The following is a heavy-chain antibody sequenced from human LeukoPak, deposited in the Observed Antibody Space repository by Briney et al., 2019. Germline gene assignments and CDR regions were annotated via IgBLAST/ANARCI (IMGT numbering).Heavy chain of an antibody. D-gene: IGHD6-13*01. CDR1: GYTFTSYG. CDR3: ASHPSSSWYYYFDY. V-gene: IGHV1-18*01. CDR2: ISAYNGNT. J-gene: IGHJ4*02. Sequence: ASVKVSCKASGYTFTSYGIIWVRQAPGQGLEWMGWISAYNGNTNYAQKLQGRVTMTTDTSTSTAYMELRSLRSDDTAVYYCASHPSSSWYYYFDYWGQGTLVTVSS.